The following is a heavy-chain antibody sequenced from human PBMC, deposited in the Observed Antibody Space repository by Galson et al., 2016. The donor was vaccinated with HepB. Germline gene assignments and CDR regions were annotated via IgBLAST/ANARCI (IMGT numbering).Heavy chain of an antibody. D-gene: IGHD4-17*01. CDR2: FFSSGSGT. CDR1: GFTFSSYA. J-gene: IGHJ3*01. V-gene: IGHV3-23*01. CDR3: AKDPNGEYVGAFDD. Sequence: SQRLSCAASGFTFSSYAMPWVRHAPGKRQEWVSSFFSSGSGTPYAASVKGRFTISRDNPKNTLYLQMNTLRAEDTALYYCAKDPNGEYVGAFDDWGQGTMVTVSS.